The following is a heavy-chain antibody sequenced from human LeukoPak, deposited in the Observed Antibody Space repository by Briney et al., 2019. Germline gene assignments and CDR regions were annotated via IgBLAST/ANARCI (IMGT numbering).Heavy chain of an antibody. CDR1: GYTFPGYY. CDR2: INPNSGGT. D-gene: IGHD4-17*01. CDR3: ARSIWTVGDYASYYYGMDV. V-gene: IGHV1-2*02. Sequence: ASVPVSCEACGYTFPGYYMHWVRQAPGQGLEWMGWINPNSGGTNYAQKFQGRVTMTRDTSISTAYMELSRLRSDDTAVYYCARSIWTVGDYASYYYGMDVWGQGTTVTVSS. J-gene: IGHJ6*02.